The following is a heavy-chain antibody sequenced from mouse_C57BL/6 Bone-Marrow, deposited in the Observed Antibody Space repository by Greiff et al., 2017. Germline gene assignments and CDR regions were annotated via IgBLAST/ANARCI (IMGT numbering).Heavy chain of an antibody. CDR1: GYTFTSYG. Sequence: QVQLQQSGAELARPGASVKLSCKASGYTFTSYGISWVKQRTGQGLEWIGEIYPRSGNTYYNEKFKGKATLTADKSSSTAYMQLRSLTSDDSAVYFCATYYDGSRKDFFDYWGQGTTLTVSS. CDR2: IYPRSGNT. J-gene: IGHJ2*01. D-gene: IGHD1-1*01. V-gene: IGHV1-81*01. CDR3: ATYYDGSRKDFFDY.